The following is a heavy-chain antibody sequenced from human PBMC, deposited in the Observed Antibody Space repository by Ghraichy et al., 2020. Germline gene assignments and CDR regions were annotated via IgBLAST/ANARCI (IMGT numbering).Heavy chain of an antibody. Sequence: SETLSLTCTVSGGSISSGGHYWSWIRQHPGKGLEWIGYIYYSGSTYYNPSLKSRVTISVDTSKNQFSLKLSSVTAADTAVYYCARGDSSGYATLDYWGQGTLVTVSS. CDR1: GGSISSGGHY. D-gene: IGHD3-22*01. J-gene: IGHJ4*02. CDR2: IYYSGST. V-gene: IGHV4-31*03. CDR3: ARGDSSGYATLDY.